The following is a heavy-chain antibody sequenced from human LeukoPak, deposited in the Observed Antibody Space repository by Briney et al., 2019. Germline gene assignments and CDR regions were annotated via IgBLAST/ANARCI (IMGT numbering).Heavy chain of an antibody. J-gene: IGHJ4*02. CDR1: GGSISSYY. Sequence: SETLSLTCTVSGGSISSYYWSWIRQPPGKGLEWIGYIYYSGSTNYNPSLKSRVTISVDTSKNQFSLKLSSVTAADTAVYYCVRDRTGLDYWGQGTLVTVSS. D-gene: IGHD1-1*01. V-gene: IGHV4-59*01. CDR3: VRDRTGLDY. CDR2: IYYSGST.